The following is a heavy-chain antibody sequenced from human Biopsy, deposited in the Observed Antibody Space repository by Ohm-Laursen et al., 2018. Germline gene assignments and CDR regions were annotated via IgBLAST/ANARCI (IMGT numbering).Heavy chain of an antibody. V-gene: IGHV4-39*01. CDR1: GGSISNNNYY. D-gene: IGHD3-22*01. J-gene: IGHJ1*01. Sequence: GTLSLTCAVSGGSISNNNYYWGWIRQPPGKGLEWIGSIFYRGSTHYKPSLKSRVNISVDTSKNKFSQKLNSVTAADTAVYYCARDYDTSGYYYVSWGQGTLVTVSS. CDR2: IFYRGST. CDR3: ARDYDTSGYYYVS.